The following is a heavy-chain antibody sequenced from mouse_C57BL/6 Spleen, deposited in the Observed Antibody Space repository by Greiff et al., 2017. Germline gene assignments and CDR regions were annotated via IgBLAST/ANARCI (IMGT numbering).Heavy chain of an antibody. Sequence: QVQLQQPGAELVRPGTSVKLSCKASGYTFTSYWMHWVKQRPGQGLEWIGVIDPSDSYTNYNQKFKGKATLTVDTSSSPAYMQLSSLTSEDSAVYYCARWVLYGSEGYAMDYWGQGTSVTVSA. CDR1: GYTFTSYW. CDR3: ARWVLYGSEGYAMDY. CDR2: IDPSDSYT. V-gene: IGHV1-59*01. J-gene: IGHJ4*01. D-gene: IGHD1-1*01.